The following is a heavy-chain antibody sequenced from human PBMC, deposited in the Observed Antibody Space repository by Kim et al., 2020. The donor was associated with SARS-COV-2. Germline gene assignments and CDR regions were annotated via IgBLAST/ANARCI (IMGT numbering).Heavy chain of an antibody. V-gene: IGHV3-30*18. CDR1: GFTFSSYG. CDR3: AKDWANIVVGTEGAFDI. Sequence: GGSLRLSCAASGFTFSSYGMHWVRQAPGKGLEWVAVISYDGSNKYYADSVKGRFTISRDNSKNTLYLQMNSLRAEDTAVYYCAKDWANIVVGTEGAFDIWGQGTMVTVSS. CDR2: ISYDGSNK. J-gene: IGHJ3*02. D-gene: IGHD2-2*01.